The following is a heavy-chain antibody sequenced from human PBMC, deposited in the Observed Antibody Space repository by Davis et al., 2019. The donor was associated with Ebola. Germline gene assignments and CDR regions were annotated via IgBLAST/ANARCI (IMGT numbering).Heavy chain of an antibody. V-gene: IGHV3-15*01. CDR1: GFTFSNAW. J-gene: IGHJ4*02. Sequence: GESLKISCAASGFTFSNAWMSWVRQAPGKGLEWVGRIKSKTDGGTTDYAAPVKGRFTISRDDSKNTLYLQMNSLKTEDTAVYYCTTAPPTVTTDDYWGQGTLVTVSS. D-gene: IGHD4-17*01. CDR2: IKSKTDGGTT. CDR3: TTAPPTVTTDDY.